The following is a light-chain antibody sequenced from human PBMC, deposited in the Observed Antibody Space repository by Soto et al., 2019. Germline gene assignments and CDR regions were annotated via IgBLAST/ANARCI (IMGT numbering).Light chain of an antibody. CDR2: GAS. V-gene: IGKV3-20*01. Sequence: VFTQSPCTLSLSPGERATLSCRASQSVSSDSLAWYQHKLGQAPRLLIYGASTRATGIPDRFSGSGSGTDFTLTISRLEPEDFAVYYCQQYGRSPFTFGPGTKVDIK. J-gene: IGKJ3*01. CDR3: QQYGRSPFT. CDR1: QSVSSDS.